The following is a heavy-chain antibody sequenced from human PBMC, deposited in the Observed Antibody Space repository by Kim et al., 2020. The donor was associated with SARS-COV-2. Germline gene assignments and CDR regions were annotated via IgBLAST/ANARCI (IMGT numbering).Heavy chain of an antibody. V-gene: IGHV3-9*01. CDR2: ISWNSGSI. CDR1: GFTFGDYA. J-gene: IGHJ4*02. Sequence: GGSLRLSCAASGFTFGDYAMHWVRQAPGKGLEWVSGISWNSGSIGYADSVKGRFTISRDNAKNSLYLQMNSLRAEDTALYYCAKEHSSSRYYFDYWGQGTLVTVSS. D-gene: IGHD6-13*01. CDR3: AKEHSSSRYYFDY.